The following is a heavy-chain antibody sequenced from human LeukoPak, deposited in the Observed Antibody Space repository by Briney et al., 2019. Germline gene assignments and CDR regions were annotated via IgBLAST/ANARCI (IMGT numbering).Heavy chain of an antibody. Sequence: PSETLSLTCTVSGGSISSGGYYWSWIRQPPGKGLEWIGYIYYSGSTNYNPSLKSRVTISVDTSKNQFSLKLSSVTAADTAVYYCARQKYHYYGMDVWGQGTTVTVSS. V-gene: IGHV4-61*08. CDR1: GGSISSGGYY. J-gene: IGHJ6*02. CDR2: IYYSGST. CDR3: ARQKYHYYGMDV.